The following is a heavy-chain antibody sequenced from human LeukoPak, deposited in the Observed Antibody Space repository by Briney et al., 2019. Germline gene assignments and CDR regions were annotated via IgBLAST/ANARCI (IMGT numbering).Heavy chain of an antibody. V-gene: IGHV4-39*01. CDR1: GGSISSSSYY. Sequence: SETLSLTCTVSGGSISSSSYYWGWIRQPPGKGLEWIGSIYYSGSTYYSPSLKSRVTISVDTSKNQFSLKLSSVTTADTAVYYCARLGLDSSGYYYFDYWGQGTLVTVSS. J-gene: IGHJ4*02. D-gene: IGHD3-22*01. CDR2: IYYSGST. CDR3: ARLGLDSSGYYYFDY.